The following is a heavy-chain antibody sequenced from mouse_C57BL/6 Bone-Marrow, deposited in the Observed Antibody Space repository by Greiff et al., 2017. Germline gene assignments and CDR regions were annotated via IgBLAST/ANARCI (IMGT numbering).Heavy chain of an antibody. V-gene: IGHV14-1*01. D-gene: IGHD1-1*01. CDR3: TAYYGSSLWYFDV. CDR1: GFNIKDYY. Sequence: VQLQQSGAELVRPGASVKLSCTASGFNIKDYYMHWVKQRPEQGLEWIGRFDPEDGDTEYAPKFQGKATLTADTSSNTAYLQLSSLTSEDTAVYYCTAYYGSSLWYFDVWGTGTTVTVSS. CDR2: FDPEDGDT. J-gene: IGHJ1*03.